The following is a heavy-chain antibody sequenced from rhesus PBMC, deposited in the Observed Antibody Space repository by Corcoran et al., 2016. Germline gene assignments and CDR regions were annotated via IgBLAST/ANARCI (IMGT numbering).Heavy chain of an antibody. V-gene: IGHV4-80*01. J-gene: IGHJ4*01. CDR3: IRPPNFKIADY. Sequence: QVQLQESGPGLVKSSETLSLTCAVSGASIRSYSWGWMRQPPGKGLEWIGEINGNSGITYYNASLKSRVTISKDASKNQFSLKLTSGTAADTAVYFCIRPPNFKIADYWGQGVLVTVSS. CDR1: GASIRSYS. CDR2: INGNSGIT. D-gene: IGHD1-44*01.